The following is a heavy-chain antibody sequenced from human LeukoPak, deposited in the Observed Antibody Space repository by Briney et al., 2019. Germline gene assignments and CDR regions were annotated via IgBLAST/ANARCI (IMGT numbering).Heavy chain of an antibody. D-gene: IGHD4-23*01. CDR2: ISSSSYI. CDR3: ARDYGGNSGYFDY. Sequence: GGSLRLSSAASGFTFSSYSMNWVRQAPGKGLEWVSSISSSSYIYYADSVKGRFTISRDNAKNSLYLQMNSLRAEDTAVYYCARDYGGNSGYFDYWGQGTLVTVSS. V-gene: IGHV3-21*01. J-gene: IGHJ4*02. CDR1: GFTFSSYS.